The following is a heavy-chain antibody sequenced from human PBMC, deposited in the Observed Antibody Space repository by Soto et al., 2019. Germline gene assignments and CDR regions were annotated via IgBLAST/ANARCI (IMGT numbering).Heavy chain of an antibody. J-gene: IGHJ3*02. CDR2: ISGSGGST. Sequence: EVQLLESGGGLVQPGGSLRLSCAASGFTFSSYAMSWVRQAPGKGLEWVSNISGSGGSTYYADSVKGRFTISRDKSKNTLYLQMNSLRAEDTAVYYCAKDGPMQFYYDTSSNAFDIWGLGTMVTVSS. V-gene: IGHV3-23*01. CDR3: AKDGPMQFYYDTSSNAFDI. D-gene: IGHD3-22*01. CDR1: GFTFSSYA.